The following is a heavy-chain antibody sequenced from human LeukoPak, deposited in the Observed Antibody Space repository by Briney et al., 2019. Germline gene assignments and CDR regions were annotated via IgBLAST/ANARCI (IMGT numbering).Heavy chain of an antibody. Sequence: PSETLSLTCTVSGGSISSYYWSWVRQAPGKGLEWVSAISGSGGSTYYADSVKGRFTISRDNSKNTLYLQMNGLRAEDTAVYYCAKVLYGSGSYLSYWGQGTLVTVSS. CDR1: GGSISSYY. V-gene: IGHV3-23*01. CDR3: AKVLYGSGSYLSY. CDR2: ISGSGGST. J-gene: IGHJ4*02. D-gene: IGHD3-10*01.